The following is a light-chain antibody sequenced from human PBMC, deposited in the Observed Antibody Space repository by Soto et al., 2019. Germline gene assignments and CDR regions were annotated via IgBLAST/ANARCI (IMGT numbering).Light chain of an antibody. CDR3: QSYDSSLSGYV. Sequence: QSALTQPPSVSGAPGQRVTISCTGSSSNIGAGYDVHWYQQLPGTAPKLLIYANSNRPSGVPGRFSGSKSRTSASLAITGLQAEDESDYYCQSYDSSLSGYVFGTGTKVTVL. CDR1: SSNIGAGYD. CDR2: ANS. J-gene: IGLJ1*01. V-gene: IGLV1-40*01.